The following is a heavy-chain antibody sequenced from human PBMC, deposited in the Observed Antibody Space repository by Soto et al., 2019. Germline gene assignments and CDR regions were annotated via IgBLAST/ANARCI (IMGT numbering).Heavy chain of an antibody. J-gene: IGHJ4*02. CDR1: GYTFTNYG. D-gene: IGHD4-17*01. V-gene: IGHV1-18*01. CDR2: ISTYNGDT. Sequence: QVQLVQSGAEVKKPGASVKVSCKASGYTFTNYGVNWVRQAPGQGLEWVGWISTYNGDTNYAQKIQGRVTMTTDTPTSTGYMVLRSLRSDDTAVYYCARGDSGDYDYWGQGTLVTVSS. CDR3: ARGDSGDYDY.